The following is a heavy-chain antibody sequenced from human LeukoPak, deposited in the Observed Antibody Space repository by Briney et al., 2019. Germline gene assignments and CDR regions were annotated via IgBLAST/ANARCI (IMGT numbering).Heavy chain of an antibody. V-gene: IGHV1-2*02. J-gene: IGHJ4*02. CDR1: GYTFTSYA. CDR3: ARGTFGDFRLGY. D-gene: IGHD3-10*01. CDR2: INPNSGGT. Sequence: ASVKVSCKASGYTFTSYAMHWVRQAPGQGLEWMGWINPNSGGTNYAQKFQGRVTMTRDTSISTAYMELSRLRSDDTAVYYCARGTFGDFRLGYWGQGTLVTVSS.